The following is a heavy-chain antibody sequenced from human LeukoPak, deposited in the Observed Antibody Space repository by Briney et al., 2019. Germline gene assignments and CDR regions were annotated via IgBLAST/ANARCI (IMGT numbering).Heavy chain of an antibody. Sequence: TSETLSLTCTVSGGSISSYYWSWIRQPAGKGLEWIGRISSSGSTNYNPSPKSRVTISVDTSKNQFSLKLSSVTAADTAVYFCARGPYSYDSSGAFDIWGQGTMVTVSS. CDR3: ARGPYSYDSSGAFDI. J-gene: IGHJ3*02. D-gene: IGHD3-22*01. V-gene: IGHV4-4*07. CDR1: GGSISSYY. CDR2: ISSSGST.